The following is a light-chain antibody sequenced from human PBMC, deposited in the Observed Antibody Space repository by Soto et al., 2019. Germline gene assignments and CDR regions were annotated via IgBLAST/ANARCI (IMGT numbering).Light chain of an antibody. CDR2: DAS. CDR3: QQYGDSKT. J-gene: IGKJ1*01. V-gene: IGKV3-20*01. CDR1: QNVFSRY. Sequence: EIVLTQSPGTLSLSPGERATLSCRASQNVFSRYLAWYQQKPGQSPRLLIYDASSRATGIPDRFSGSVSGRDFTLTISRLEPEDSAVYYCQQYGDSKTFGQGTRVEIK.